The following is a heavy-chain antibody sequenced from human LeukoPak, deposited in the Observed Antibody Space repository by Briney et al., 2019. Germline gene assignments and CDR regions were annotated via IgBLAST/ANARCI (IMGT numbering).Heavy chain of an antibody. D-gene: IGHD3-22*01. V-gene: IGHV3-30-3*01. Sequence: GGSLRLSCAASGFTFSSYAMHWVRQAPGKGLEWVAVISYDGSNKYYADSVKGRFTISRDNSKNTLYLQMNSLRAEDTAVCYCARDPSSGYYLYFDYWGQGTLVTVSS. CDR2: ISYDGSNK. J-gene: IGHJ4*02. CDR1: GFTFSSYA. CDR3: ARDPSSGYYLYFDY.